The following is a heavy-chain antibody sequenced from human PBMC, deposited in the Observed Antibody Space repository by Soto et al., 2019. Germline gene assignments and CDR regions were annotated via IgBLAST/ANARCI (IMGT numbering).Heavy chain of an antibody. CDR3: AKDSYYYGMDV. CDR1: GFTFSSYG. V-gene: IGHV3-30*18. CDR2: ISYDGSNK. J-gene: IGHJ6*02. Sequence: GGSLRLSCAASGFTFSSYGMHWVRQAPGKGLEWVAVISYDGSNKYYADSVKGRFTISRDNSKNTLYLQMNSLRAEDTAVYYCAKDSYYYGMDVWDQGTTVTVSS.